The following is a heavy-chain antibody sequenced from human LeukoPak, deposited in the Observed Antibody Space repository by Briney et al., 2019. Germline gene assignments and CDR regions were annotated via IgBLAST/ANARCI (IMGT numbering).Heavy chain of an antibody. CDR2: ISSSGSTI. D-gene: IGHD5-18*01. J-gene: IGHJ4*02. Sequence: GGSLRLSCAASGFTFSSYEMNWVRQAPGKGLEWVSYISSSGSTIYYADSVKGRFTISRDNSKNTLYLQMNSLRAEDTAVYYCAKGPRYSYGYGYWGQGTLVTVSS. CDR1: GFTFSSYE. CDR3: AKGPRYSYGYGY. V-gene: IGHV3-48*03.